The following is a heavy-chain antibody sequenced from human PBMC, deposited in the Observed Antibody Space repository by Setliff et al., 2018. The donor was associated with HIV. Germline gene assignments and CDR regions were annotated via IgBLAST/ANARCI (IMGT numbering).Heavy chain of an antibody. CDR1: GYTFTNNV. Sequence: ASVKVSCKASGYTFTNNVIHWVRQAPGQRLEWMGWIHAGSGDTQYSQKFQGRVTITRDTSASTVYMELSRLRSEDTGLYYCARGGPFLPFYFNFWGQGTLVTVSS. CDR3: ARGGPFLPFYFNF. CDR2: IHAGSGDT. V-gene: IGHV1-3*01. D-gene: IGHD3-16*01. J-gene: IGHJ4*02.